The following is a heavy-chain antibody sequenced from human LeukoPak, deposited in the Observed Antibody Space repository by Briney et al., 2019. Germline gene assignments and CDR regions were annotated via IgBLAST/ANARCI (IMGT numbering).Heavy chain of an antibody. CDR3: GGGHYDYVWGSYRMIDY. D-gene: IGHD3-16*02. V-gene: IGHV1-69*06. Sequence: GSSVKVSCKASGGTFSSYVISWVRQAPGQGLEWMGGIIPIFGTANYAQKFQGRVTITADKSTSTAYMELSSLRSEDTAVYYCGGGHYDYVWGSYRMIDYWGQGTLVTVSS. CDR1: GGTFSSYV. J-gene: IGHJ4*02. CDR2: IIPIFGTA.